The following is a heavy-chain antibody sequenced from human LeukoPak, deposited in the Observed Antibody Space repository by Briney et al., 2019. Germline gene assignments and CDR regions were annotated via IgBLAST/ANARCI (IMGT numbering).Heavy chain of an antibody. CDR2: ITSSSSTV. CDR3: ARGRTSSWYFDY. D-gene: IGHD6-13*01. J-gene: IGHJ4*02. CDR1: GFTFSSYN. Sequence: TGGSLRLSCAASGFTFSSYNMNWVRQAPGKGLEWVSFITSSSSTVYYADSVKGRFPISRDNAKNSLYLQMNSLRDEDTAVYYCARGRTSSWYFDYWGQGTLVTVSS. V-gene: IGHV3-48*02.